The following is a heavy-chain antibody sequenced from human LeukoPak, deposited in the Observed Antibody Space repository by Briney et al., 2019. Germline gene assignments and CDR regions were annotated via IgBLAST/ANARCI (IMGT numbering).Heavy chain of an antibody. Sequence: SETLSLTCTVSGGSISSYYWSWIRQPPGKGLEWIGYIYCSGSTNYSPSLKSRVTISVDTSKNQFSLKLSSVTAADTAVYYCARGVAAAGPPFDYWGQGTLVTVSS. D-gene: IGHD6-13*01. V-gene: IGHV4-59*01. CDR3: ARGVAAAGPPFDY. CDR2: IYCSGST. CDR1: GGSISSYY. J-gene: IGHJ4*02.